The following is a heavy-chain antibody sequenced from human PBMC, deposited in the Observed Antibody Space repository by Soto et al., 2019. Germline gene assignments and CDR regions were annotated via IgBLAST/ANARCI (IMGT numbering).Heavy chain of an antibody. D-gene: IGHD2-15*01. Sequence: GGSLILSCTASGFIFNTYGIHWVRQAPGKGLEWVAAIWYDGTNKYYADSVKGRFTISRDNSKNTLYLQMNSLRVEDTAIYYCVREGYFDGWGQGTLVTVSS. J-gene: IGHJ4*02. CDR2: IWYDGTNK. CDR3: VREGYFDG. CDR1: GFIFNTYG. V-gene: IGHV3-33*01.